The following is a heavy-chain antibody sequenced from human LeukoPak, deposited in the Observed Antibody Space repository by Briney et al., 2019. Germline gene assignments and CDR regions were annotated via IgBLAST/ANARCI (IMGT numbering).Heavy chain of an antibody. Sequence: GGSLRLSCAASGFTFSSYGMHWVRQAPGKGLEWVAVISYAGSNKYYADSVKGRFTISRDNSKNTLYLQMNSLRAEDTAVYYCAAYGDYSPPVDIWGQGTMVTVSS. V-gene: IGHV3-30*03. CDR1: GFTFSSYG. CDR3: AAYGDYSPPVDI. D-gene: IGHD4-17*01. CDR2: ISYAGSNK. J-gene: IGHJ3*02.